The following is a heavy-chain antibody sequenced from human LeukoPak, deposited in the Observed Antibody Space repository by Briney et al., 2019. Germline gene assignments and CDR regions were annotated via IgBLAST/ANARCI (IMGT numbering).Heavy chain of an antibody. CDR3: ARVSRYNWNDASWAFDI. CDR1: GGTFSSYA. J-gene: IGHJ3*02. Sequence: SVKFSCKASGGTFSSYAISWVRQAPGQGLEWMGGIIPIFGTANYAQKFQGRVTITTDESTRTAYMELSSLRSEDTAVYYCARVSRYNWNDASWAFDIWGQGTIVTVSS. V-gene: IGHV1-69*05. CDR2: IIPIFGTA. D-gene: IGHD1-1*01.